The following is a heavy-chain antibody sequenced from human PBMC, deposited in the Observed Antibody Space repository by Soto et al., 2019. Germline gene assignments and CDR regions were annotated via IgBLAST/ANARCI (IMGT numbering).Heavy chain of an antibody. CDR1: GFTFSSYA. CDR2: ISYDGSNK. V-gene: IGHV3-30-3*01. Sequence: QVQLVESGGGVVQPGRSLRLSCAASGFTFSSYAMHWDRQAPGKGLEWVAVISYDGSNKYYADSVKGRFTISRDNSKNTLYLQMNSLRAEDTAVYYCARVRDQLLFYYYYGMDVWGQGTTVTVSS. CDR3: ARVRDQLLFYYYYGMDV. D-gene: IGHD2-2*01. J-gene: IGHJ6*02.